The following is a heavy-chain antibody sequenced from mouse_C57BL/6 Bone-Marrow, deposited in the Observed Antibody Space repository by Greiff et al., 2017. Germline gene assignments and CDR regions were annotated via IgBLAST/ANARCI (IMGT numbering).Heavy chain of an antibody. CDR1: GYTFTSYT. CDR2: INPSSGYT. D-gene: IGHD4-1*01. J-gene: IGHJ4*01. Sequence: VQLQQPGAELVKPGASVKMSCKASGYTFTSYTMHWVKQRPGQGLEWIGYINPSSGYTKYNQKFKDKATLTADKSSSTAYMQLSSLTSEDSAVYYCAKLGHAMDYWGQGTSVTVSS. V-gene: IGHV1S26*01. CDR3: AKLGHAMDY.